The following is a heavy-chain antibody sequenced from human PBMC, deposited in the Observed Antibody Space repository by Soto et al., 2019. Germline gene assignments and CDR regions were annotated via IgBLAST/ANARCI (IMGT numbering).Heavy chain of an antibody. CDR1: GFPFNSYT. V-gene: IGHV3-23*01. Sequence: GGSLRLSCTASGFPFNSYTMNWVRQAPGKGLEWVSAISNTGVTTFYADSVRGRFTISRDNSKNTLYLQMNSLRAEDTAVYFCAKDKTGVRGGYYYYGVDVWGQGTTVPVSS. D-gene: IGHD1-1*01. CDR3: AKDKTGVRGGYYYYGVDV. CDR2: ISNTGVTT. J-gene: IGHJ6*02.